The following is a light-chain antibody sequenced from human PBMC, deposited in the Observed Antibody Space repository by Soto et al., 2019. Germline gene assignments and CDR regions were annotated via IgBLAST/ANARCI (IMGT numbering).Light chain of an antibody. V-gene: IGKV3-20*01. CDR3: QHYGSSPLT. Sequence: IVLTQSPGTLSLSPGERATLSCRASQSISATHLAWYQQRPGQAPRLLLYGASSRATGNPDRFSGSGSGTDFTLTISRVEPEDFAVFYCQHYGSSPLTFGGGTKVEIK. CDR2: GAS. J-gene: IGKJ4*01. CDR1: QSISATH.